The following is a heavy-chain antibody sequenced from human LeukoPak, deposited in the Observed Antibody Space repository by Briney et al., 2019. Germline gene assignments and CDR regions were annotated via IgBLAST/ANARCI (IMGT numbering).Heavy chain of an antibody. CDR3: ARGVGSGYTDY. D-gene: IGHD3-22*01. V-gene: IGHV4-59*01. J-gene: IGHJ4*02. Sequence: SETLSLTCTVSGGSNYWTWIRQPPGKGLEWIGFISYRGNTNYNPSLKSRVTISLDTSKNQFSLKLISVTAADTAVYYCARGVGSGYTDYWGQGALVTVSS. CDR1: GGSNY. CDR2: ISYRGNT.